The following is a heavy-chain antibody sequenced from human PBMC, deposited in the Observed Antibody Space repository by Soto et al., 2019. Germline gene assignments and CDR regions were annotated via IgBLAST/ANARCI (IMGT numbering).Heavy chain of an antibody. Sequence: SETLSLTCTVSGGSISSYYWSWIRQPPGKGLEWIGYIYYSGSTNYNPSLKSRVTISVDTSKNQFSLKLSSVTAADTAVYYCARVRRPRSGSAIYYYMDVWGKGTTVTVSS. J-gene: IGHJ6*03. CDR2: IYYSGST. D-gene: IGHD3-10*01. V-gene: IGHV4-59*01. CDR1: GGSISSYY. CDR3: ARVRRPRSGSAIYYYMDV.